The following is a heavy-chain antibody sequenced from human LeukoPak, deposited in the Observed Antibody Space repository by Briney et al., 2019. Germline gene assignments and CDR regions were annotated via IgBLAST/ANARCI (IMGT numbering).Heavy chain of an antibody. CDR3: ARVSSGFVVAATGWFDY. CDR2: IYYSGSA. V-gene: IGHV4-59*01. J-gene: IGHJ4*02. D-gene: IGHD2-15*01. Sequence: SETLSLTCTVSGGSISSYYWSWIRQPPGKGLEWIGYIYYSGSANYNPSLKSRVTISVDTSKNQFSLKLSSVTAADTAVYYCARVSSGFVVAATGWFDYCGQGTLVTVSS. CDR1: GGSISSYY.